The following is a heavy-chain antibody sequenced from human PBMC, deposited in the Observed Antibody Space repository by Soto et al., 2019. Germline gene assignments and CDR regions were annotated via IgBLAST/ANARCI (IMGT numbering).Heavy chain of an antibody. CDR2: ISPDGGNQ. CDR3: ARENSRIAPRLFQH. D-gene: IGHD6-6*01. V-gene: IGHV3-30*09. J-gene: IGHJ1*01. CDR1: GFIFSDYA. Sequence: GGSLRLSCVASGFIFSDYAMHWARQAPGKGLVWVALISPDGGNQYYSESAKGRFAISRDNSKNTLYLQMNDLRPDDTALYYCARENSRIAPRLFQHWGHGSLVTVSS.